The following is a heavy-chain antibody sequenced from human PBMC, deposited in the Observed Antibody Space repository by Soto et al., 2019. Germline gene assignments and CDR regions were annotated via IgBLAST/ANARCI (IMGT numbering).Heavy chain of an antibody. J-gene: IGHJ6*02. CDR3: ARASPITIFGVVIPWDYYYGMDV. CDR1: GGSISSYY. V-gene: IGHV4-59*01. CDR2: IYYSGST. Sequence: SETLSLTCTVSGGSISSYYWSWILQPPGKGLEWIGYIYYSGSTNYNPSLKSRVTISVDTSKNQFSLELSSVTAADTAVYYCARASPITIFGVVIPWDYYYGMDVWGQGTTVTVSS. D-gene: IGHD3-3*01.